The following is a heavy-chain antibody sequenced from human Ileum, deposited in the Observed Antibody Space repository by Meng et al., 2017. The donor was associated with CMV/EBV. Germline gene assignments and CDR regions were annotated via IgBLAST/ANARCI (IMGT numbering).Heavy chain of an antibody. CDR2: MNPNSGHT. CDR3: ARAGPKQQLVHDVDP. CDR1: GYTFTSYD. D-gene: IGHD6-13*01. J-gene: IGHJ5*02. Sequence: ASVKVSCKASGYTFTSYDINWVRQATGQGLEWMGWMNPNSGHTVYAQGFQGRVTMTRNTSISTAYMELRSLRSDDTAVYYCARAGPKQQLVHDVDPWGQGTLVTVSS. V-gene: IGHV1-8*01.